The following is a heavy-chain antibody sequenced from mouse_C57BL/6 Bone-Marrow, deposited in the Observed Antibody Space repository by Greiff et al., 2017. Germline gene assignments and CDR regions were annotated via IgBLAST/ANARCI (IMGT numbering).Heavy chain of an antibody. Sequence: QVQLQQSGAELVKPGASVKLSCKASGYIFTEYTIHWVKQRSGQGLEWIGWFYPGSGSIKYKERFKDKATLTADKSSNTVYMELSRLTSEDSAVYFCARHERYYDYEGYFDYWGQGTTLTVSS. CDR1: GYIFTEYT. V-gene: IGHV1-62-2*01. CDR3: ARHERYYDYEGYFDY. J-gene: IGHJ2*01. CDR2: FYPGSGSI. D-gene: IGHD2-4*01.